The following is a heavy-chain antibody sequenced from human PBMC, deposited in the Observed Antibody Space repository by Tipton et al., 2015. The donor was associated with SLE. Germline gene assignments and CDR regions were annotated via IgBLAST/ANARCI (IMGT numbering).Heavy chain of an antibody. CDR3: ARAGFSSGWYVDY. CDR1: GGPFSDLY. CDR2: INHSGGA. D-gene: IGHD6-13*01. V-gene: IGHV4-34*01. Sequence: TLSLTCAVYGGPFSDLYWTWIRQPPGKGLEWIGEINHSGGAKYNPSLKSRVTISVDMSKKQFSLTLRSLTAADTALYYCARAGFSSGWYVDYWGQGTLVTVSS. J-gene: IGHJ4*02.